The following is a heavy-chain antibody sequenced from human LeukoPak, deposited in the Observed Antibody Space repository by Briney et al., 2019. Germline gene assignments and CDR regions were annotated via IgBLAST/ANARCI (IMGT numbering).Heavy chain of an antibody. V-gene: IGHV1-2*02. D-gene: IGHD1-26*01. CDR3: ARDRLRVGATWHYYYGMDV. CDR1: GYTFTGYY. Sequence: ASVKVSCKASGYTFTGYYMHWVRQAPGQGLEWMGWINPNSGGTNYAQKFQGRVTMTRDTSISTAYMELSRLRSDDTAVYYCARDRLRVGATWHYYYGMDVWGQGTTVTVPS. CDR2: INPNSGGT. J-gene: IGHJ6*02.